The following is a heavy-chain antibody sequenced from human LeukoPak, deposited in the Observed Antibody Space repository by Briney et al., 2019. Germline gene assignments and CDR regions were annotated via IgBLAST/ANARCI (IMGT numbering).Heavy chain of an antibody. CDR2: INSDGSST. J-gene: IGHJ4*02. D-gene: IGHD3-22*01. Sequence: GGSLRLSCAASGFTFSSYWMHWVRHVPGKGLVWVSRINSDGSSTSYADSVKGRFTISRDNAKNTLYLQLISLRVEDTAVYYCARERDRSGYYLGDFDSWGQGTLVTVSS. CDR1: GFTFSSYW. V-gene: IGHV3-74*01. CDR3: ARERDRSGYYLGDFDS.